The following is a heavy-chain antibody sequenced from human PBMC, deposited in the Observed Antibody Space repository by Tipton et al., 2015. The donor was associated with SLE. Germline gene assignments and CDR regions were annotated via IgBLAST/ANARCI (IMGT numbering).Heavy chain of an antibody. Sequence: LRLSCTVSGGSISSSSYYWGWIRQTPGKGLEWIGSIYYSESTYYNPSLKSRATISVDTSKNQFSLKLTSVTAADTALFYCASCFQLLPAFDYWGQGTPVTASS. CDR1: GGSISSSSYY. CDR2: IYYSEST. V-gene: IGHV4-39*01. D-gene: IGHD2-2*01. CDR3: ASCFQLLPAFDY. J-gene: IGHJ4*02.